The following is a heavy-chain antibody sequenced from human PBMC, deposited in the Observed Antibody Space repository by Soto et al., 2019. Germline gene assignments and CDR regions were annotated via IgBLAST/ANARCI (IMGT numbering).Heavy chain of an antibody. CDR2: IKQDGSEK. V-gene: IGHV3-7*03. CDR1: GFTFSSYW. D-gene: IGHD3-16*02. J-gene: IGHJ4*02. CDR3: ARSSRPMFFKYVWGSYRYLYFDY. Sequence: LRLSCAASGFTFSSYWMSWVRRAPGKGLEWVANIKQDGSEKYYVDSVKGRFTISRDNAKNSLYLQMNSLRAEDTAVYYCARSSRPMFFKYVWGSYRYLYFDYWGQGTLVTVCS.